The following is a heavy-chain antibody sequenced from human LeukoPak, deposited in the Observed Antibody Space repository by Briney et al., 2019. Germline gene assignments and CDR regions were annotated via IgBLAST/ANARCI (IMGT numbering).Heavy chain of an antibody. CDR3: AGSGSPSIDYYYYMDV. CDR1: GGTFSSYA. Sequence: SVKVSCKASGGTFSSYAISWVRQAPGQGLEWMGGIIPIFGTANYAQKFQGRVTITADESTSTAYIELSSLRSEDTAVYYCAGSGSPSIDYYYYMDVWGKGTTVTISS. V-gene: IGHV1-69*01. J-gene: IGHJ6*03. D-gene: IGHD3-10*01. CDR2: IIPIFGTA.